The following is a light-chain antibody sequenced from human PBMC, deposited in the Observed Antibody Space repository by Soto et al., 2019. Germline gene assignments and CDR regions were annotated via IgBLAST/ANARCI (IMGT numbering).Light chain of an antibody. V-gene: IGKV1-5*01. CDR2: GAS. CDR1: QSISSW. J-gene: IGKJ1*01. Sequence: DIQMTQSPSTLSASVGERVTITCRASQSISSWLAWYQQKPGKAPKLLISGASTLESGVPSRFSGSGSGTEFTLTISSLQPDDFATYYCQQYNSYSGTFGQGTKV. CDR3: QQYNSYSGT.